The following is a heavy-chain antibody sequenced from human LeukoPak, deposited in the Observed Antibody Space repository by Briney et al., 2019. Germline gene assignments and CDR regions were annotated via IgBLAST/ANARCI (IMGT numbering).Heavy chain of an antibody. CDR3: AKDIAVSGTWGYFDN. CDR1: GFTFSSYA. CDR2: ISYDGSNK. V-gene: IGHV3-30-3*01. D-gene: IGHD6-19*01. Sequence: GRSLRLSCAASGFTFSSYAMHWVRQAPGKGLEWVAVISYDGSNKYYADSVKGRFTVSRDNSKNTLYLQMNSLRAEETAIYYCAKDIAVSGTWGYFDNWGQGTLVTVSS. J-gene: IGHJ4*02.